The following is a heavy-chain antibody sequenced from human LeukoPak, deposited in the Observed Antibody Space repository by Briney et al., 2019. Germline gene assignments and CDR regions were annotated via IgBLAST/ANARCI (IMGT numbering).Heavy chain of an antibody. V-gene: IGHV4-39*01. Sequence: SETLSLTCTVSGGPISSSSYYWGWIRQPPGKGLEWIGSIYYSGSTYYNPSLKSRVTISVDTSKNQFSLKLSSVTAADTAVYYCARHGAAGEKAIWFDPWGQGTLVTVSS. CDR1: GGPISSSSYY. CDR3: ARHGAAGEKAIWFDP. CDR2: IYYSGST. J-gene: IGHJ5*02. D-gene: IGHD6-13*01.